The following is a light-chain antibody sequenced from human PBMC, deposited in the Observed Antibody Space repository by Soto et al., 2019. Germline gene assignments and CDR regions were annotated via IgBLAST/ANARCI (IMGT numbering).Light chain of an antibody. Sequence: EIVLTQSPGTLSLSPGERATLSCRASQSVSSIYFAWYQQKPGQAPRLLIYGASSRATGIPDRFSGSGSVTDITLTISRLEPEDFAVYYCQQFGTSPPSTFGQGTRLEIK. CDR3: QQFGTSPPST. CDR1: QSVSSIY. CDR2: GAS. J-gene: IGKJ5*01. V-gene: IGKV3-20*01.